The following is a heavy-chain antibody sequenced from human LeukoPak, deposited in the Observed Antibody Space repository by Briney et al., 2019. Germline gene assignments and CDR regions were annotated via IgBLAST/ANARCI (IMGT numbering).Heavy chain of an antibody. D-gene: IGHD3-16*01. CDR3: AREDLGGPYFDY. V-gene: IGHV1-2*02. J-gene: IGHJ4*02. CDR1: GYTFTGHY. CDR2: IDPHSGDT. Sequence: ASVRVSCKASGYTFTGHYLHWVRQAPGQGLEWMGWIDPHSGDTNYAQKFQGRVPMTRDTSITTAYMELSRLTSDDTAVYYCAREDLGGPYFDYWGQGTLVTVSS.